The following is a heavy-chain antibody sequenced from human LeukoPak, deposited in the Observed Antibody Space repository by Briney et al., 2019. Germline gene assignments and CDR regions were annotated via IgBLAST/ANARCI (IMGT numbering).Heavy chain of an antibody. D-gene: IGHD2-21*01. CDR1: GFTFSSNA. CDR2: ISGSGRNT. V-gene: IGHV3-23*01. Sequence: GGSLRLSCAASGFTFSSNAMNWVRQAPGKGLQWVSRISGSGRNTYYADSVKGRFTISRDNSKNTLYLQMNSVRAEDTAVYYCAKASCGGECYYAMDVWGQGTTVTVSS. J-gene: IGHJ6*02. CDR3: AKASCGGECYYAMDV.